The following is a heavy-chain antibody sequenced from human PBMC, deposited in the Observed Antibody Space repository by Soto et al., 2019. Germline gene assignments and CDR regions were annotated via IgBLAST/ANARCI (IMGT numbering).Heavy chain of an antibody. J-gene: IGHJ5*02. Sequence: SETLSLTCAVSGGSISSGGYSWSWIRQPPGKGLEWIGYIYHSGSTYYNPSLTSRVTISVDTSKNQFSLKLSSVTAADTATYHCAKGVIDRGASAWGQGTVVTVSS. V-gene: IGHV4-30-2*01. D-gene: IGHD1-26*01. CDR2: IYHSGST. CDR1: GGSISSGGYS. CDR3: AKGVIDRGASA.